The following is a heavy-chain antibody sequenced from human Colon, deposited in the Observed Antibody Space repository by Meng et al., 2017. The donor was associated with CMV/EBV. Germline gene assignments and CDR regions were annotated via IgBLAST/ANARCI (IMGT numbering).Heavy chain of an antibody. Sequence: GGSLRLSCAASGFTFSNYAMSWVRQAPGKGLEWVSLIYSDGSSTYYVDAVKGRFTISRANSKNTLYLQMNSLRAEDTAVYYCAKDIPTYIIDFWGQGTLVTVSS. D-gene: IGHD2-21*01. CDR1: GFTFSNYA. J-gene: IGHJ4*02. CDR3: AKDIPTYIIDF. V-gene: IGHV3-23*03. CDR2: IYSDGSST.